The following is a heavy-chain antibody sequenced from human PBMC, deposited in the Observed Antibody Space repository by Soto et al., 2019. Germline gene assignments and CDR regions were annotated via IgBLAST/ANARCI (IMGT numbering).Heavy chain of an antibody. V-gene: IGHV4-59*01. D-gene: IGHD3-10*01. CDR3: ARVPLVRGDWYFDL. J-gene: IGHJ2*01. Sequence: QVQLQESGPGLVKPSETLSLTCTVSGGSISSYYWSWIRQPPGKGLDWIGYIFYSGITNYNPSLKSRVTISVDTSKNQFSLKVSSVTAADTAVYYCARVPLVRGDWYFDLWGRGTLVTVSS. CDR2: IFYSGIT. CDR1: GGSISSYY.